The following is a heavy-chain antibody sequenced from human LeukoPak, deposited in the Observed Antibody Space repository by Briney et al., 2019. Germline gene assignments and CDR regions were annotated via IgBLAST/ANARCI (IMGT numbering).Heavy chain of an antibody. J-gene: IGHJ4*02. CDR1: GGSISSYY. D-gene: IGHD3-22*01. Sequence: SETLSLTCTVSGGSISSYYWSWIRQPPGKGLERIGYIYYSGSTNYNPSLKSRVTISVDTSKNQFSLKLSSVTAADTAVYYCARGGTYYYDSSGYYPDYWGQGTLVTVPS. CDR2: IYYSGST. V-gene: IGHV4-59*01. CDR3: ARGGTYYYDSSGYYPDY.